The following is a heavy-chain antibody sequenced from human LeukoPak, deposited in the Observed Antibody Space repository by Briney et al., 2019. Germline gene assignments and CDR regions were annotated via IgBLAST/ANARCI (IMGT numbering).Heavy chain of an antibody. J-gene: IGHJ4*02. Sequence: ASVKVSCKASGYTFTGYYMHWVRQAPGQGLEWMGRINPNSGGTNYAQKFQGRVTMTRDTSISTAYMELSRLRSDDTAVYCCARAIGYDFWSGYYVFDYWGQGTLVTVSS. D-gene: IGHD3-3*01. CDR2: INPNSGGT. CDR1: GYTFTGYY. CDR3: ARAIGYDFWSGYYVFDY. V-gene: IGHV1-2*06.